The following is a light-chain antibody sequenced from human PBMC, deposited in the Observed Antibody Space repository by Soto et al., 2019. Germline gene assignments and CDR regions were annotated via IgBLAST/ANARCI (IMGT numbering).Light chain of an antibody. CDR2: GNS. CDR1: SSNIGAGYD. Sequence: QSVLTQPPSVSGAPGQRVTISCTGSSSNIGAGYDVHWYQQLPGTAPKLLIYGNSNRPSGVPDRFSGSKSGTSASLAITGXXXXXXXXXXCQSYDSSLSAVVFGGGTKLTV. J-gene: IGLJ2*01. V-gene: IGLV1-40*01. CDR3: QSYDSSLSAVV.